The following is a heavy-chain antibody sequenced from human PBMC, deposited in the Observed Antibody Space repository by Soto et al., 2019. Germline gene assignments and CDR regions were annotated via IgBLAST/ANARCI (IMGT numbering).Heavy chain of an antibody. D-gene: IGHD2-2*01. CDR1: GFTVSSNY. CDR3: ARDFCSSTSCYGYYYMDV. J-gene: IGHJ6*03. Sequence: GGSLRLSCAASGFTVSSNYMSWVRQAPGKGLEWVSVIYSGGSTYYADSVKSRFTISRDNSKNTLYLQMNSLRAEDTAVYYCARDFCSSTSCYGYYYMDVWGKGTTVTVSS. V-gene: IGHV3-66*01. CDR2: IYSGGST.